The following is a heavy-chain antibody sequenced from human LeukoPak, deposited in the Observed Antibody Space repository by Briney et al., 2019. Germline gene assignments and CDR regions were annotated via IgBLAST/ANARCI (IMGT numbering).Heavy chain of an antibody. CDR3: ARGCSWIGYFAMDV. CDR1: GGPMNSYY. J-gene: IGHJ6*03. D-gene: IGHD3-3*01. CDR2: IYYSGSP. V-gene: IGHV4-59*01. Sequence: PSETLSLTCTVSGGPMNSYYWSWIRQPPGKGLEWIGDIYYSGSPNYNPSLKSRVTMSVDTSKNQFSLTLSSVPTADTVQYDGARGCSWIGYFAMDVWGKGTTVTVSS.